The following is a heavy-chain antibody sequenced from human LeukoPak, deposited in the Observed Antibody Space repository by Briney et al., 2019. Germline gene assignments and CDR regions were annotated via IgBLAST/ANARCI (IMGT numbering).Heavy chain of an antibody. D-gene: IGHD6-19*01. CDR3: AKDSPSYSSGWAVDY. CDR2: ISGSGGST. Sequence: PGGSLRLSCAASGFTFSSYAMSWVRQAPGKGLEWVSGISGSGGSTYYADSVKGRFTISRDNSKNTLYLQMNSLRAADTAVYYCAKDSPSYSSGWAVDYWGQGTLVTVSS. V-gene: IGHV3-23*01. J-gene: IGHJ4*02. CDR1: GFTFSSYA.